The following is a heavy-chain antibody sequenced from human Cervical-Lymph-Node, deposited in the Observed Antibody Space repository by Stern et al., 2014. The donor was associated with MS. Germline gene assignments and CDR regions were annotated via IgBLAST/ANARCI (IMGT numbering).Heavy chain of an antibody. V-gene: IGHV1-69*01. CDR1: GGSFTSYV. Sequence: QVQLMQSGAEVKKPGSSVRVSCKTSGGSFTSYVISWVRQVPGQGLEWMGGIIPMYETPNYSHNSQGRVTITADESTSTVHLDLRSLRPEDTAVYYCARGAPTYVYGSGGPNYYYQLDVWGQGTTVTISS. CDR2: IIPMYETP. J-gene: IGHJ6*02. CDR3: ARGAPTYVYGSGGPNYYYQLDV. D-gene: IGHD3-10*01.